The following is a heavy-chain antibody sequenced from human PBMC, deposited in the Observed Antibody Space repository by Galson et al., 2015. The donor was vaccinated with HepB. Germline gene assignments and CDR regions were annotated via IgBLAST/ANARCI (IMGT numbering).Heavy chain of an antibody. V-gene: IGHV3-33*01. Sequence: SLRLSCAASGFDFSIYGMNWVRQAPGKGLEWVAVIWFGGSNEDYVDSVKGRLTISRDNSQKTLYLQMNSLRAEDTAVYYCAREIKGGWYHFEYWGQGALVTVSS. CDR1: GFDFSIYG. D-gene: IGHD6-19*01. CDR3: AREIKGGWYHFEY. J-gene: IGHJ4*02. CDR2: IWFGGSNE.